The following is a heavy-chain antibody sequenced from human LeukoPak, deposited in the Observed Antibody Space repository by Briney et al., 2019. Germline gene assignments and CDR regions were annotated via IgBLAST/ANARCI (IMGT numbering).Heavy chain of an antibody. J-gene: IGHJ4*02. CDR1: GYTFTDYN. Sequence: ASVKVSCKASGYTFTDYNLHWVRQAPGEGVEWMGWINPKSGGTKFAQKHQGGVTMTADTSIDTAYLELSNLKSDDTAIYYCAITSSGWPLYFDCWGQGTLVTVSS. V-gene: IGHV1-2*02. CDR3: AITSSGWPLYFDC. D-gene: IGHD6-19*01. CDR2: INPKSGGT.